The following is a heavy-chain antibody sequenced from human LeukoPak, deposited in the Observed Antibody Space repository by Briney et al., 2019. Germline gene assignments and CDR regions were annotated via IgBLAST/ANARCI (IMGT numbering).Heavy chain of an antibody. CDR1: GFTFSSYW. J-gene: IGHJ4*02. CDR3: ARDLGSSTSLDY. V-gene: IGHV3-74*01. D-gene: IGHD6-13*01. Sequence: PGGSLRLSCAASGFTFSSYWMHWVRHAPGKGLVWVSRIDTDGSSTSYADSVKGRFTISRDNAKNTLYLQMSSLRAEDTAVYYCARDLGSSTSLDYWGQGTLVTVSS. CDR2: IDTDGSST.